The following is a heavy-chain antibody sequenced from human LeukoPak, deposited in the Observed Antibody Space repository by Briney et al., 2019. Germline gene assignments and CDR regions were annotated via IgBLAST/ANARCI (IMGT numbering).Heavy chain of an antibody. CDR3: ARGRGSSGWYSREYYYYYYGMDV. J-gene: IGHJ6*02. D-gene: IGHD6-19*01. Sequence: GGSLRLSCAASGFTFSGYSLNWVRQAPGKGLEWISYISTAGTTVYYADSVKGRFAISRDSAKNSLYLQMNSLRAEDTAVYYCARGRGSSGWYSREYYYYYYGMDVWGQGTTVTVSS. V-gene: IGHV3-48*04. CDR2: ISTAGTTV. CDR1: GFTFSGYS.